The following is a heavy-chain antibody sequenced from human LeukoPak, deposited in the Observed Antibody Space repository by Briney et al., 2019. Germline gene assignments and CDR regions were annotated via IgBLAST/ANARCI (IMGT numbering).Heavy chain of an antibody. Sequence: SETLSLTCTVSGGSISSYYWSWIRQPPGKGLEWIGYIYYSGSTNYNPSLKSRVTISVDTSKNQFSLKLSSVTAADTAVYCCARHGPWDSSSWDRSYWYFDLWGRGTLVTVSS. V-gene: IGHV4-59*08. CDR1: GGSISSYY. J-gene: IGHJ2*01. D-gene: IGHD6-13*01. CDR2: IYYSGST. CDR3: ARHGPWDSSSWDRSYWYFDL.